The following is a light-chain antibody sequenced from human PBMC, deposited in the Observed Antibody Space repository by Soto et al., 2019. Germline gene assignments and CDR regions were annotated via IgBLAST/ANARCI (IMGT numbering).Light chain of an antibody. CDR2: ENN. V-gene: IGLV1-51*02. Sequence: QSVLTQPPSVSAAPGQKVTISCSGSSSNIGNNDVSWYQQLPGTAPKLLIYENNKRPSGIPDRFSGSKSGTSATLGITGLQTGDEADYYCATFDSRLSAVFGGGTKMTV. CDR1: SSNIGNND. J-gene: IGLJ2*01. CDR3: ATFDSRLSAV.